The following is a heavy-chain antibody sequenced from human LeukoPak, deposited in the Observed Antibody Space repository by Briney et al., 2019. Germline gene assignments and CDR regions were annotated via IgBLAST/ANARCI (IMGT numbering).Heavy chain of an antibody. J-gene: IGHJ3*02. Sequence: SETLSLTCTVSGGSISSYYWSWIRQPPGKGLGWIGYIYYSGSTNYNPSLKSRVTISVDTSKNQFSLKLSSVTAADTAVYYCAREHTDAFDIWGQGTMVTVSS. V-gene: IGHV4-59*01. D-gene: IGHD2-21*01. CDR1: GGSISSYY. CDR2: IYYSGST. CDR3: AREHTDAFDI.